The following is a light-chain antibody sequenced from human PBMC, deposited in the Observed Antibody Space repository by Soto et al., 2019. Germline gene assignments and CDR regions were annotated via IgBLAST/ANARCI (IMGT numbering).Light chain of an antibody. J-gene: IGKJ1*01. CDR2: TSS. CDR3: QQYNIYPWT. Sequence: DIQMTQSPSTLSASVGDRVAITCRASQSVLNYVAWYHQRPGGAPRLLIYTSSSLETGVPSRFSGSRSGTEFTLTVSSLQPDDFGTYYCQQYNIYPWTFGQGTKVEIK. CDR1: QSVLNY. V-gene: IGKV1-5*03.